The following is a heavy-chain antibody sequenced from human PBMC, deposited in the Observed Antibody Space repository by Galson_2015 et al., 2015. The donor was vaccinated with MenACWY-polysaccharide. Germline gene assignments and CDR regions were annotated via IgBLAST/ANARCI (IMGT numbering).Heavy chain of an antibody. J-gene: IGHJ4*02. Sequence: LRLSCAASGFTFSSYAISWVRQAPGQGLEWVSTISASGGTTHYADAVKGRFVISRDASKSTLYLQLNSLRAEDTATYYCAKATCGSTSCYGFDHWGQGTPVTVSS. CDR2: ISASGGTT. V-gene: IGHV3-23*01. CDR1: GFTFSSYA. CDR3: AKATCGSTSCYGFDH. D-gene: IGHD2-2*01.